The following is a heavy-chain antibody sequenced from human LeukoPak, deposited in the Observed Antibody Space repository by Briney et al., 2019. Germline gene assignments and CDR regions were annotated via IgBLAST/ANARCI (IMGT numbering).Heavy chain of an antibody. CDR3: ARAVGYCSSTSCYYFDY. Sequence: PGGSLRLSCAASGFTFRSYSMNWVRQAPGKGLEWVSYISSSSSTIYYAGSVKGRFTISRDNAKNSLYLQMNSLRAEDTAVYYCARAVGYCSSTSCYYFDYWGQGTLVTVSS. CDR2: ISSSSSTI. D-gene: IGHD2-2*01. V-gene: IGHV3-48*01. CDR1: GFTFRSYS. J-gene: IGHJ4*02.